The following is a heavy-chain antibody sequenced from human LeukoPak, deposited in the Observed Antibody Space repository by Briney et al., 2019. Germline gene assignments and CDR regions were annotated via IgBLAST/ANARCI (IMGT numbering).Heavy chain of an antibody. CDR1: GYTFTSYG. CDR3: AAIPVFAVVLHQEPV. J-gene: IGHJ6*04. D-gene: IGHD3-3*01. V-gene: IGHV1-18*01. Sequence: GASVKVSCKASGYTFTSYGISWVRQAPGQGLEWMGWISAYNGNTNYAQKLQGRVTMTTDTSTSTAYMELSSLRSEDTAVYFCAAIPVFAVVLHQEPVWGKGTTVTVSS. CDR2: ISAYNGNT.